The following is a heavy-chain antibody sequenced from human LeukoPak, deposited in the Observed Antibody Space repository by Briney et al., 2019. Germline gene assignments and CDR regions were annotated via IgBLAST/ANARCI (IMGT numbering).Heavy chain of an antibody. CDR2: IIPIVGIV. CDR1: GYTFSDYY. D-gene: IGHD3-16*01. J-gene: IGHJ6*02. CDR3: GLGGSGGGRLEV. Sequence: GASVKVSCKASGYTFSDYYIHWVRQAPGQGLEWMGRIIPIVGIVDCVKKFQGRVTFTADKSTAAFMELSSLRSEDTAVYFCGLGGSGGGRLEVWGQGTTVIVSS. V-gene: IGHV1-69*02.